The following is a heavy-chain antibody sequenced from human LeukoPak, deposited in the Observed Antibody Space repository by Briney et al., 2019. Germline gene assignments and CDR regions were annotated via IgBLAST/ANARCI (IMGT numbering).Heavy chain of an antibody. V-gene: IGHV1-3*01. CDR3: ARGVRYCTSGVCPWFDP. J-gene: IGHJ5*02. CDR2: INAGNGNT. CDR1: GYTFTSYA. Sequence: ASVKVSCKASGYTFTSYAMHWVRQAPGQRLEWMGWINAGNGNTKYSQKFQGRVTITRDTSASTAYMELSSLRSEDTAVYYCARGVRYCTSGVCPWFDPWGQGTLVTVSS. D-gene: IGHD2-8*01.